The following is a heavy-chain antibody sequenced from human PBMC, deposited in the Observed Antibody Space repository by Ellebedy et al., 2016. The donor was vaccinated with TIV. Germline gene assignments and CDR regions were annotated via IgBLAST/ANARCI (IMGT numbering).Heavy chain of an antibody. CDR2: MNPNSGNT. Sequence: ASVKVSCXASGGTFSSYAISWVRQATGQGLEWMGWMNPNSGNTGYAQKFQGRVTMTRNTSISTAYMELSSLRSEDTAVYYCARGLTYYYGSGSGDAFDIWGQGTMVTVSS. CDR1: GGTFSSYA. J-gene: IGHJ3*02. CDR3: ARGLTYYYGSGSGDAFDI. D-gene: IGHD3-10*01. V-gene: IGHV1-8*02.